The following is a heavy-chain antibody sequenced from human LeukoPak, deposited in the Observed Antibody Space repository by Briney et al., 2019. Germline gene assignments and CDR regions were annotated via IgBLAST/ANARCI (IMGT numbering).Heavy chain of an antibody. CDR1: GFTFDDYG. J-gene: IGHJ6*03. CDR3: ARDRTLSSGWYDYYYYMDV. D-gene: IGHD6-19*01. V-gene: IGHV3-7*01. CDR2: IKQDGSEK. Sequence: GGSLRLSCAASGFTFDDYGMSWVRQAPGKGLEWVANIKQDGSEKYYVDSVKGRFAISRDNAKNSLYLQMNSLRAEDTAVYYCARDRTLSSGWYDYYYYMDVWGKGTTVTVSS.